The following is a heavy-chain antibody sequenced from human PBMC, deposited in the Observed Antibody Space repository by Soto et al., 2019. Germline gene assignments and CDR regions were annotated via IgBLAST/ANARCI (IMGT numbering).Heavy chain of an antibody. CDR2: ISFSGST. CDR3: ARQGGMVTSFFDY. CDR1: GDSISTSY. J-gene: IGHJ4*02. V-gene: IGHV4-59*08. D-gene: IGHD2-21*02. Sequence: QVQLQESGPGLVKPSETLSLTCTVSGDSISTSYWSWIRQSPGQGLEWFGYISFSGSTDYNPSLXXRXXLTVDRSKNQIYLSLFSVTAADTAVYYCARQGGMVTSFFDYWGQGTLVSVSS.